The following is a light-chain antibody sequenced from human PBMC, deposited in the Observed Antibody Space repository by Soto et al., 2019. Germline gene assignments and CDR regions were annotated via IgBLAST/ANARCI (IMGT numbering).Light chain of an antibody. J-gene: IGLJ3*02. CDR2: EVS. CDR3: CSYAGNSTLV. V-gene: IGLV2-23*02. Sequence: QSVLTQPASVSGSPGQSITISCTGTSNDVGSYNLVSWYQQHPGKAPKLMISEVSKRPSGVSNRFSGSKSDNTASLTLSGLQAEDEADYYCCSYAGNSTLVLGGGTKVTVL. CDR1: SNDVGSYNL.